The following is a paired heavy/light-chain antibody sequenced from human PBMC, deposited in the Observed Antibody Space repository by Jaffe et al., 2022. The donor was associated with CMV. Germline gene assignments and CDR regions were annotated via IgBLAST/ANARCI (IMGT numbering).Heavy chain of an antibody. V-gene: IGHV4-31*03. Sequence: QVQLQESGPGLVKPSQTLSLTCTVSGGSVSSGGLYWSWIRQRPGKGLEWVGYIYNTGTTFYNPSLKSRATISRDTSKNQFSLNLRSVTAADTAVYYCARYFSSGFDYWGQGTLATVSS. CDR2: IYNTGTT. CDR3: ARYFSSGFDY. D-gene: IGHD3-10*01. CDR1: GGSVSSGGLY. J-gene: IGHJ4*02.
Light chain of an antibody. J-gene: IGLJ3*02. CDR1: SSNIGENY. CDR3: GTWESHLSAGGV. CDR2: DNY. Sequence: QSVLTQPPSVSAAPGQKVTISCSGSSSNIGENYVWWYQQLPGAAPKAVIYDNYKRPSGIPDRFSASKSGTSATLVITGLQTEDEADYYCGTWESHLSAGGVFGGGTKLTVL. V-gene: IGLV1-51*01.